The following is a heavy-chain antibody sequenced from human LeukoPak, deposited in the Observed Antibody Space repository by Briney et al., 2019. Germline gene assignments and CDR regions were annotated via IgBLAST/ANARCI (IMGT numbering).Heavy chain of an antibody. D-gene: IGHD3-16*01. CDR3: ATVAGVGVILPFPYYYGMDV. V-gene: IGHV1-24*01. J-gene: IGHJ6*02. CDR1: GYTLAELS. CDR2: FDPEDGDT. Sequence: ASVKVSCKVSGYTLAELSMHWLRQAPGKGLEWMGGFDPEDGDTIYAQKFQGRVTMTEDTSTDTVYMEMSSLRSEDTAVYYCATVAGVGVILPFPYYYGMDVWGQGTTVTVAS.